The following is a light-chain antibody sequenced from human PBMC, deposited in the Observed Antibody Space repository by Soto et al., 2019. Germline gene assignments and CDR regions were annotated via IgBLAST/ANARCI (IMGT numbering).Light chain of an antibody. V-gene: IGLV2-14*03. CDR3: NSYTSSSPYV. Sequence: QSALTQPASVSGSPGQSITISCTGTTSDVGRYNYVSWYQQHPGKAPKLIIYDVSNRPSGVSNRFSGSKSGNTASLTISGLQDEDESDYYCNSYTSSSPYVFGTGTKVTVL. CDR1: TSDVGRYNY. CDR2: DVS. J-gene: IGLJ1*01.